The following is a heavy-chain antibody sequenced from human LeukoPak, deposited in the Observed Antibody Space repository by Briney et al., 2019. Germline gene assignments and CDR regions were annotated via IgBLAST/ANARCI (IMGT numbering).Heavy chain of an antibody. CDR3: ARENGYCSGANCYSYFDS. CDR2: INHNGNVN. J-gene: IGHJ4*02. Sequence: GGSLRLSCAASGFTFSSYWMNWARQAPGKGLEWVASINHNGNVNYYMDSVEGRFTITRDNSRDSVFLHMYGLRAEDTAVYFCARENGYCSGANCYSYFDSWGQGTLVTVSS. CDR1: GFTFSSYW. V-gene: IGHV3-7*01. D-gene: IGHD2-15*01.